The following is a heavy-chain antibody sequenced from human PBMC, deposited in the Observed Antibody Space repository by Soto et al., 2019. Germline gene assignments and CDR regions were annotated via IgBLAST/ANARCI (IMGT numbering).Heavy chain of an antibody. CDR1: SGSISSSNW. D-gene: IGHD4-17*01. Sequence: QVQLQESGPGLVKPSGTLSLTCAVSSGSISSSNWWSWVRQPPGKGLEWIGEIYHSGSTNYNSSHRSRVVISVDKSKDQFSLKLSSVTAADTDVYFCSLRDYCVFQHWGQGTLVTGFS. V-gene: IGHV4-4*02. CDR2: IYHSGST. J-gene: IGHJ1*01. CDR3: SLRDYCVFQH.